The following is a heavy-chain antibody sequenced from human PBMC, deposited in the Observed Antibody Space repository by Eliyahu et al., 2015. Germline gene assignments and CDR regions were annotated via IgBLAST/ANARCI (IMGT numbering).Heavy chain of an antibody. D-gene: IGHD3-3*01. CDR1: GFTVSSNY. J-gene: IGHJ6*04. V-gene: IGHV3-66*01. Sequence: EVQLVESGGGXVQPGGSLRLSCAXXGFTVSSNYMXXVRQAPGKGLEWVSVIYSXGSTYYADSVKGRFTISRDNSKNTLYLQMNSLRAEDTAVYYCAREGPSRFLDVWGKGTTVTVSS. CDR2: IYSXGST. CDR3: AREGPSRFLDV.